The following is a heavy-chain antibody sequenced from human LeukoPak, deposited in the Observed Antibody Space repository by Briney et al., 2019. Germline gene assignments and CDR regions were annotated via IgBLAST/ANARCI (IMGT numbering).Heavy chain of an antibody. CDR3: AKGGADIVVVVAANTDNDAFDI. CDR1: GFTFSSYG. J-gene: IGHJ3*02. D-gene: IGHD2-15*01. CDR2: ISYDGSNK. Sequence: GGSLRLSCAASGFTFSSYGMHWVRQAPGKGLEWVAVISYDGSNKYYADSVKGRFTISRDNSKNTLYLQMNSLRAEDTAVYYCAKGGADIVVVVAANTDNDAFDIWGQGTMVTVSS. V-gene: IGHV3-30*18.